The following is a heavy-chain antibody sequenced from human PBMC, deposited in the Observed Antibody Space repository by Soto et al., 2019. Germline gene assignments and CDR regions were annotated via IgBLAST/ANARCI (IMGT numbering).Heavy chain of an antibody. J-gene: IGHJ4*02. CDR1: GGTFSSYA. CDR3: ARDPGYSGYGRFDY. D-gene: IGHD5-12*01. Sequence: SVKVSCKASGGTFSSYAISWLRQSPGQGLEWMGGIIPIFGTANYAQKFQGRVTITADESTSTAYMELSSLRSEDTAVYYCARDPGYSGYGRFDYWGQGTLVTVSS. V-gene: IGHV1-69*13. CDR2: IIPIFGTA.